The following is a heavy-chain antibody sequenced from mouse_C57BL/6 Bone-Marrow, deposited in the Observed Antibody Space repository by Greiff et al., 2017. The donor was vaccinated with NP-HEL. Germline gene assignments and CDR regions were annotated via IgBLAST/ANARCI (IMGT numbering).Heavy chain of an antibody. CDR3: ARLMGGSYFDY. D-gene: IGHD1-1*02. J-gene: IGHJ2*01. V-gene: IGHV1-76*01. CDR1: GYTFTDYY. Sequence: VMLVESGAELVRPGASVKLSCKASGYTFTDYYINWVKQRPGQGLEWIARIYPGSGNTYYNEKFKGKATLTAEKSSSTAYMQLSSLTSEDSAVYFCARLMGGSYFDYWGQGTTLTVSS. CDR2: IYPGSGNT.